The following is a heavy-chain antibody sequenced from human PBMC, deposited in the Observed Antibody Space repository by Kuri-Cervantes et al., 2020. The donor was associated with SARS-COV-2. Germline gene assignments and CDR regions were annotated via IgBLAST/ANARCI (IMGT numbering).Heavy chain of an antibody. Sequence: SCKASGFTFSSYGMHWVRQAPGKGLEWVAVISYDGSNKYYADSVKGRFTISRDNSKNTLYLQMNSLRAEDTAVYYCAKDAGDKGMDVWGQGTTVTVSS. CDR2: ISYDGSNK. CDR1: GFTFSSYG. V-gene: IGHV3-30*18. CDR3: AKDAGDKGMDV. J-gene: IGHJ6*02.